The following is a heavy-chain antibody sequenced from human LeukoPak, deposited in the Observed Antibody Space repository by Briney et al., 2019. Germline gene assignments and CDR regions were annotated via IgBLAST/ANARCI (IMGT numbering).Heavy chain of an antibody. CDR1: GGTFNNYA. CDR3: ARVTHTELSTWFDP. J-gene: IGHJ5*02. CDR2: IIPIFGSS. D-gene: IGHD5-18*01. V-gene: IGHV1-69*13. Sequence: GASVKASCKASGGTFNNYAINWVRQAPGQGLEWMGGIIPIFGSSNYAQKFQGRVTITADESTTTAYMELSSLRSEDTAVYYCARVTHTELSTWFDPWGQGTLVTVSS.